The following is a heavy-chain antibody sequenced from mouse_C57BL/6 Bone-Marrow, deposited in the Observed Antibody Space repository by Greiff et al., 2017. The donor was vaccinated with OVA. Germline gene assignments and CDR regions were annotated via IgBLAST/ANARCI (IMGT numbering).Heavy chain of an antibody. CDR1: GYTFASYW. CDR2: IYPGSGST. CDR3: ARSRYYYGSSYDAMDY. J-gene: IGHJ4*01. Sequence: QVQLQQPGAELVKPGASVKMSCKASGYTFASYWITWVKQRPGQGLEWIGDIYPGSGSTNYNEKFKSKATLTVDTSSSTAYMQLSSLTSEDSAVYYCARSRYYYGSSYDAMDYWGQGTSVTVSS. V-gene: IGHV1-55*01. D-gene: IGHD1-1*01.